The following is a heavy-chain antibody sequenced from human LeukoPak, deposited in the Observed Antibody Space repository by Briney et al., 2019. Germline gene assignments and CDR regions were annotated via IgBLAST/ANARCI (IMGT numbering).Heavy chain of an antibody. V-gene: IGHV4-59*01. CDR1: GGSISSYY. CDR3: ARRTGDSWYFDL. Sequence: SETLSLTCTVSGGSISSYYWSWIRQPPGKGLEWIGYIYYSGSTNYNPSLKSRVTISVDTSKNQFSLKLSSVTAADTAVYYCARRTGDSWYFDLWGRGTLVTVSS. CDR2: IYYSGST. J-gene: IGHJ2*01. D-gene: IGHD7-27*01.